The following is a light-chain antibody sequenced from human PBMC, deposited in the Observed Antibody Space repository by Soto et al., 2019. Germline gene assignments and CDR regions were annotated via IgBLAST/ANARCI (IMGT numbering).Light chain of an antibody. Sequence: QSALTQPASVSGSPGQSITISCTGTSSDVGSYNLVSWYQQHPGAAPKVILYEVTKRPSGISTRFSGSKSGNTASSTISGPQAEDDADYFCCLYAGGTSVVVFGGGTELFVL. CDR3: CLYAGGTSVVV. J-gene: IGLJ2*01. V-gene: IGLV2-23*02. CDR1: SSDVGSYNL. CDR2: EVT.